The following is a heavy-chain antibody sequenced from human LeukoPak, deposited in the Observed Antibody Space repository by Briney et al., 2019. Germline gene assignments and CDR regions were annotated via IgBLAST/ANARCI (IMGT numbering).Heavy chain of an antibody. Sequence: GGSLRLSCAASGFTFSIYSMNWVRQAPGKGLEWVSSISSSSSYVYYADSVKGRFTISRDNAKNSLYLQMNSVRAEDTAVYYCARGDSSGYFYFDFWGQGILVTVSS. V-gene: IGHV3-21*01. CDR1: GFTFSIYS. CDR2: ISSSSSYV. D-gene: IGHD3-22*01. CDR3: ARGDSSGYFYFDF. J-gene: IGHJ4*02.